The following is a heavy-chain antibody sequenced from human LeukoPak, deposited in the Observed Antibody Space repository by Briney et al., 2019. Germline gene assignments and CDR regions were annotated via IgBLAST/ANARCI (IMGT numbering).Heavy chain of an antibody. Sequence: GGSLRLSCAASGFTFSDYYMSWIRQAPGKGLVWVSRINGDGSSTRYADSVKGRFTISRDNAKNTLYLQVNSLRAEDMAVYYCARAYCGGDCSLDYWGQGTLVTVSS. CDR3: ARAYCGGDCSLDY. V-gene: IGHV3-74*01. D-gene: IGHD2-21*02. J-gene: IGHJ4*02. CDR1: GFTFSDYY. CDR2: INGDGSST.